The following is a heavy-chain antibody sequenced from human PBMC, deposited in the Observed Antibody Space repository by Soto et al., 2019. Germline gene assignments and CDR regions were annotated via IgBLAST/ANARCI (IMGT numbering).Heavy chain of an antibody. Sequence: GGSLRLSCAASGFTFSSYAMHWVRQAPGKGLEWVAVISYDGSNKYYADSVKGRFTISRDNSKNTLYLQMNSLRAEDTAVYYCARASTYYYDSSGYPVEGHFDYWGQGTLVTVSS. V-gene: IGHV3-30-3*01. D-gene: IGHD3-22*01. CDR3: ARASTYYYDSSGYPVEGHFDY. CDR2: ISYDGSNK. J-gene: IGHJ4*02. CDR1: GFTFSSYA.